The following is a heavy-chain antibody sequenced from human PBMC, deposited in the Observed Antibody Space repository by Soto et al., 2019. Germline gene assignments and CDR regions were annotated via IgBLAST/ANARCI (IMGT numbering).Heavy chain of an antibody. CDR1: GGTFSSYA. V-gene: IGHV1-69*13. Sequence: GASVKVSCKASGGTFSSYAISWVRQAPGQGLEWMGGIIPIFGTANYAQKFQGRVTITADESTSTAYMELSSLRSEDTAVYYCARATYYYDSSGYLDYWGQGTLVTVSS. J-gene: IGHJ4*02. CDR3: ARATYYYDSSGYLDY. D-gene: IGHD3-22*01. CDR2: IIPIFGTA.